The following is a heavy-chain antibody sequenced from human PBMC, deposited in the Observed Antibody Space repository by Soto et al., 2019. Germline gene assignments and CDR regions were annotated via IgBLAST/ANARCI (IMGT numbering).Heavy chain of an antibody. CDR2: INPGNGDA. CDR3: ARKDYYDSGMYYFDY. J-gene: IGHJ4*02. Sequence: ASVKVSCKTSGYTSDKYPIHWVRQAPGQGLEWMGWINPGNGDAGYSQKFQDRVTITRDTSASTAYVELSSLRSEDTAVYYCARKDYYDSGMYYFDYWGQGTLVTVSS. D-gene: IGHD3-22*01. CDR1: GYTSDKYP. V-gene: IGHV1-3*01.